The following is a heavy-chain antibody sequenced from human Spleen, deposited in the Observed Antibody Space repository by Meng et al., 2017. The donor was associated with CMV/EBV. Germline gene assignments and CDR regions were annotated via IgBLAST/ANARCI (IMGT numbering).Heavy chain of an antibody. J-gene: IGHJ6*02. Sequence: ASVKVSCKASGYTFTSYGISWVRQAPGQGLEWMGWISAYNGNTNYAQKLQGRVTMTRDTSTSTVYMELTSLRSDDTAVYYCARDDVGFSSSQLSPRSYYGMDVWGQGTSVTVSS. CDR1: GYTFTSYG. CDR2: ISAYNGNT. V-gene: IGHV1-18*01. CDR3: ARDDVGFSSSQLSPRSYYGMDV. D-gene: IGHD6-13*01.